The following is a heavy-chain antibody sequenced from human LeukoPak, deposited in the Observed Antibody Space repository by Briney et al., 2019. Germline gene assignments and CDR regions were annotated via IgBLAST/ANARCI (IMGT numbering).Heavy chain of an antibody. D-gene: IGHD1-20*01. Sequence: AASVKVSCKVSGYTLTELSMHWVRQAPGKGLEWMGGFDPEDGETIYAQKFQGRVTMTEDTSTDTAYMELSSLRSEDTAVYYCARDLRYNGDDVPFDYWGQGTLVTVSS. CDR2: FDPEDGET. CDR3: ARDLRYNGDDVPFDY. J-gene: IGHJ4*02. V-gene: IGHV1-24*01. CDR1: GYTLTELS.